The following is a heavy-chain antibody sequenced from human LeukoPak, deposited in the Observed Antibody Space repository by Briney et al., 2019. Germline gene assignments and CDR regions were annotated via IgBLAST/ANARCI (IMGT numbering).Heavy chain of an antibody. D-gene: IGHD6-19*01. CDR2: ISASGGST. Sequence: GGSLRLSCAASGFTFSSYAVSWGRQAPGKGLEWVSGISASGGSTYYADSVKGRFTIFRDNSKNTLYLQMNTLGADDTAVYYCAKDSIAVAGKRGGFDCWGQGTLVTVSS. J-gene: IGHJ4*02. CDR3: AKDSIAVAGKRGGFDC. V-gene: IGHV3-23*01. CDR1: GFTFSSYA.